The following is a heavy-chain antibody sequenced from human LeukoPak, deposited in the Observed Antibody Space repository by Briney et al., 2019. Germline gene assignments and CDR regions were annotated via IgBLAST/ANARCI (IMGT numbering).Heavy chain of an antibody. D-gene: IGHD2-15*01. V-gene: IGHV3-7*01. Sequence: PGGSLRLSCAASGFTFSSYWMSWVRQAPGKGLEWVANIKQDGSEKYYVDSVKGRFIISRDNAKNSLYLQMNSLRAEDTAVYYCARLVEGGSWCFDYWGQGTLVTVSS. CDR2: IKQDGSEK. CDR3: ARLVEGGSWCFDY. J-gene: IGHJ4*02. CDR1: GFTFSSYW.